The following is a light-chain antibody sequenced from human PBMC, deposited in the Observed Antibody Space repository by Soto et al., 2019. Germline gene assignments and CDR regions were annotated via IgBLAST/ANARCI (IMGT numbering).Light chain of an antibody. Sequence: QSALTQPASVSGSPGQSIIISCTGSSSDVGGYNYVSWYQQHPGKATKLIIYEDSNRPSGVSSRFSGSKSGNTASLTISGLQAEDEADYYCRSHTSSRTRVFGGGTKLTVL. CDR1: SSDVGGYNY. CDR3: RSHTSSRTRV. CDR2: EDS. V-gene: IGLV2-14*01. J-gene: IGLJ3*02.